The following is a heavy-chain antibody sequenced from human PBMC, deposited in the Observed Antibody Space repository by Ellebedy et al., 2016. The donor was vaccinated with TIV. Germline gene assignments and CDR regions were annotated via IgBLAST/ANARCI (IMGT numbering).Heavy chain of an antibody. J-gene: IGHJ4*02. Sequence: MPSETLSLTCTVSGGSISSYYWSWIRQPPGKGLEWIGYIYYSGSTKYNPSLKSRVTISVDTSKNQFSLKLRSVTAADTAVYYCAREYGSGMGIDYWGQGTLVTVSS. CDR1: GGSISSYY. D-gene: IGHD3-10*01. CDR3: AREYGSGMGIDY. V-gene: IGHV4-59*01. CDR2: IYYSGST.